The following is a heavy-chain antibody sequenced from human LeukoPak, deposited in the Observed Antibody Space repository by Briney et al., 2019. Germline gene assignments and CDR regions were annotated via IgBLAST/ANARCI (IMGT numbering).Heavy chain of an antibody. CDR2: ISWNSGSI. J-gene: IGHJ4*02. V-gene: IGHV3-9*01. D-gene: IGHD4-17*01. CDR1: GFTFDDYA. CDR3: ARDRRDYVSDY. Sequence: GRSLRLSCAASGFTFDDYAMHWVRQAPGKGLEWVSGISWNSGSIGYADSVKGRFTISRDNAKNSLYLQMNSLRAEDTAVYYCARDRRDYVSDYWGQGTLVTVSS.